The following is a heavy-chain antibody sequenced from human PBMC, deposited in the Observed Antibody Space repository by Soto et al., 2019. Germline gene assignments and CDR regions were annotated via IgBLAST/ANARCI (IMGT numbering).Heavy chain of an antibody. CDR1: GYTFTSFY. D-gene: IGHD2-2*01. J-gene: IGHJ6*02. CDR3: AKPQITRHYYYGMEV. V-gene: IGHV1-46*01. CDR2: INPSGTTT. Sequence: QVQLVQSGAEVKKPGASVKVSCKASGYTFTSFYMHWVRQAPGQGLEWMGIINPSGTTTDYAQKFQGRVTMTRDISTSTYYMELISLTSEDTAVYYCAKPQITRHYYYGMEVGGQGNAVTVSS.